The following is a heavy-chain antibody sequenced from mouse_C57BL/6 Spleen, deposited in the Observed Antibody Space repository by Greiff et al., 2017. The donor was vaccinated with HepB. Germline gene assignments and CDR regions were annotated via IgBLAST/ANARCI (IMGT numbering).Heavy chain of an antibody. CDR2: INPNNGGT. CDR3: ARHHGSSFDY. CDR1: GYTFTDYY. Sequence: EVQLQQSGPELVKPGASVKISCKASGYTFTDYYMNWVKQSHGKSLEWIGDINPNNGGTSYNQKFKGKATLTVDKSSSTAYMELRSLTSEDSAVYYCARHHGSSFDYWGQGTTLTVSS. J-gene: IGHJ2*01. V-gene: IGHV1-26*01. D-gene: IGHD1-1*01.